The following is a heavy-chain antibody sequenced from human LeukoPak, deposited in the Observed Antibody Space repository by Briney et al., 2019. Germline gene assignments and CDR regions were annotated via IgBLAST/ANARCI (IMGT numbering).Heavy chain of an antibody. J-gene: IGHJ4*02. Sequence: GGSLRLSCAASGFTFSSFDMNWVRQAPGRGLEWVSHISSSGSTIYYADSVRGRFTISRDNAKNSLYLQMNSLRAEDMAVYYCANLIAAADAYWGQGTLVTVSS. V-gene: IGHV3-48*03. CDR3: ANLIAAADAY. CDR1: GFTFSSFD. CDR2: ISSSGSTI. D-gene: IGHD6-13*01.